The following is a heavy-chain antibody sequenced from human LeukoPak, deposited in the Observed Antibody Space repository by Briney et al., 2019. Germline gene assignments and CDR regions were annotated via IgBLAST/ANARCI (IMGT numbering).Heavy chain of an antibody. V-gene: IGHV1-8*01. J-gene: IGHJ5*02. CDR3: ARVTANLTFDP. CDR2: MNPNTGRT. D-gene: IGHD3-16*01. CDR1: RYTFTSYD. Sequence: ASVKVSCKASRYTFTSYDINWVREAAGQGLEWMGWMNPNTGRTGFAQKFQGRLTMTRDTSISTAYMELNSLRAEDTAVYYCARVTANLTFDPWGQGTLVTVSS.